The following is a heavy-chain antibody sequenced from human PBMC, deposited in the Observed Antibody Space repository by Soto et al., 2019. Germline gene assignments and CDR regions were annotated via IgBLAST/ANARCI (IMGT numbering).Heavy chain of an antibody. D-gene: IGHD3-10*01. J-gene: IGHJ6*02. Sequence: PGGSLRLSCAASGFTFSSHTMHWVRQAPGKGLEWLSLMSHDGNIKFYADSVKGRFTISRDNSKNTLYLQMNSLRAEDTAVYYCARDGGSLLWFGNPHAPAMDVWGQGTTVTVSS. CDR1: GFTFSSHT. V-gene: IGHV3-30-3*01. CDR2: MSHDGNIK. CDR3: ARDGGSLLWFGNPHAPAMDV.